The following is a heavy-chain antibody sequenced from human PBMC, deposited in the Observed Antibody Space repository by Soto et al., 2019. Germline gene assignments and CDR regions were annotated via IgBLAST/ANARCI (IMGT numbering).Heavy chain of an antibody. CDR1: GFTFSSYG. V-gene: IGHV3-33*01. CDR2: IWYDGSNK. D-gene: IGHD2-15*01. Sequence: GGSLRLSCAASGFTFSSYGMYWVSQSPGKGLEWVAVIWYDGSNKYYADSVKGRFTISRDNSKNTLYLQMNSLRAEDTAVYYCARDGDIVVVVAATGHYYGMDVWGQGTTVTVSS. CDR3: ARDGDIVVVVAATGHYYGMDV. J-gene: IGHJ6*02.